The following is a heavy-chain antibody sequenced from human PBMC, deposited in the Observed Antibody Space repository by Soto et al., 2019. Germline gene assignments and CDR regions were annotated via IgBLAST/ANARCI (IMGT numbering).Heavy chain of an antibody. CDR1: GFTFSSYG. J-gene: IGHJ6*02. D-gene: IGHD6-13*01. Sequence: GGSLRLSCAASGFTFSSYGMHWVRQAPGKGLEWVAVISYDGSNKYYADSVKGRFTISRDNSKNTLYLQMNSLRAEDTAVYYCAKDRVQQPNYYYYGMDVWGQGTTVTVSS. CDR3: AKDRVQQPNYYYYGMDV. CDR2: ISYDGSNK. V-gene: IGHV3-30*18.